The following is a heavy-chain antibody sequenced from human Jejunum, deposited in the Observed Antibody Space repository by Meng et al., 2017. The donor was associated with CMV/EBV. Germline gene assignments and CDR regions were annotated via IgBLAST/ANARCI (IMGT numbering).Heavy chain of an antibody. CDR1: GVTGDGKV. J-gene: IGHJ6*02. Sequence: AAGVTGDGKVRTWVRKAPGEGLEWVSGVFAGGTTYYEESVKGRCTISRDTSQNTVYLHMNSLRADDTAVYYCARLSSDHYYAIVVWGQGTTVTVSS. D-gene: IGHD3-10*02. CDR3: ARLSSDHYYAIVV. CDR2: VFAGGTT. V-gene: IGHV3-53*01.